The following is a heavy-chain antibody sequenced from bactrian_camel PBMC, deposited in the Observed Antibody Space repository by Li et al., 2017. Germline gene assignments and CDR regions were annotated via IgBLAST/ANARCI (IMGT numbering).Heavy chain of an antibody. Sequence: HVQLVESGGGSVEVGGSLRLSCVVSGNPYSPYCMGWFRQTPEKERERVAVIASDGDTNITFSVKGRFTISQDKAKNTLDLQMNNLKPEDTALYYCATQSGMWGYWDYWGQGTQVTVSS. CDR2: IASDGDT. CDR1: GNPYSPYC. V-gene: IGHV3S53*01. D-gene: IGHD2*01. J-gene: IGHJ4*01. CDR3: ATQSGMWGYWDY.